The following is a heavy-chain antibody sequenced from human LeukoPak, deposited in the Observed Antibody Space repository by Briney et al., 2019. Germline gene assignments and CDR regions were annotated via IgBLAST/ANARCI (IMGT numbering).Heavy chain of an antibody. J-gene: IGHJ5*02. CDR1: GFTFSSYA. CDR2: ISGSGGST. CDR3: AKDRYSSSWYPNPFDP. D-gene: IGHD6-13*01. Sequence: PGGSLRLSCAASGFTFSSYAMSWVRQAPGKGLEWVSAISGSGGSTYYADSVKGRFTISRDNSKNTLYLQMNSLRAEDTAVYYCAKDRYSSSWYPNPFDPWGQGTLVTVSS. V-gene: IGHV3-23*01.